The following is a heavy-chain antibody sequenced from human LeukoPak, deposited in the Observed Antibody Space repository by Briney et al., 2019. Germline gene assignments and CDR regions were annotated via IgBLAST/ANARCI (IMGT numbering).Heavy chain of an antibody. CDR2: VYHSGST. CDR3: AKSIAVAGTGGAFDI. V-gene: IGHV4-30-2*01. CDR1: GGSISSGGYS. J-gene: IGHJ3*02. Sequence: SETLSLTCAVSGGSISSGGYSWSWIRQPPGKGLEWIGYVYHSGSTYYNPSLKSRVTISVDRSKNQFSLKLMSVIAADTAVYYCAKSIAVAGTGGAFDIWGQGTMVTVSS. D-gene: IGHD6-19*01.